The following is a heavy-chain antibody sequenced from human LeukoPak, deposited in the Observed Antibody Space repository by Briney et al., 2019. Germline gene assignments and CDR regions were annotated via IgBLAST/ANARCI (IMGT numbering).Heavy chain of an antibody. CDR3: AREGSGSHRGHFDY. Sequence: PGGSLRLSCAASGFTFDDYAMNWVRQAPGKGLEWVSSITSSGSYIYYTDSVQGRFTISRDNAENSLYLQMNSLRADDTAVYYCAREGSGSHRGHFDYWGQGTLVTVSS. CDR2: ITSSGSYI. CDR1: GFTFDDYA. V-gene: IGHV3-21*01. J-gene: IGHJ4*02. D-gene: IGHD1-26*01.